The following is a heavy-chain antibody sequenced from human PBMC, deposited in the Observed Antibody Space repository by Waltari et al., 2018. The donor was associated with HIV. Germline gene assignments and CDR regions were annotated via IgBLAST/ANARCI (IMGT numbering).Heavy chain of an antibody. CDR1: GAFTYDRQFR. Sequence: QVSLEESRPGLVKPSQTLSLTRPLPGAFTYDRQFRCSWLRQPAGTAPEWIGRAYVTGATNYTPSLRGRVSISVDTSKRQSSLRLTSVTAADTAVYYCARETFFMVRGVSPYYVFNGVDVWGRGTTVTVSS. CDR2: AYVTGAT. D-gene: IGHD3-10*01. V-gene: IGHV4-61*02. CDR3: ARETFFMVRGVSPYYVFNGVDV. J-gene: IGHJ6*02.